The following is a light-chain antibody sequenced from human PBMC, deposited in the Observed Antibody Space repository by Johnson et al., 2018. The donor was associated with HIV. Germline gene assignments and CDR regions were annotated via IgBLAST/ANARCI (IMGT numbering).Light chain of an antibody. CDR2: DND. J-gene: IGLJ1*01. Sequence: QPVLTQPPSVSAAPGQKVTISCSGSSSNIGNNYVSWYQQLPGTAPKLLIYDNDKRPSDIPDRFSGSKSGTSATLGITGLQTGEEADYYCGAWASSLNTYVFRTRTKVTVL. CDR3: GAWASSLNTYV. CDR1: SSNIGNNY. V-gene: IGLV1-51*01.